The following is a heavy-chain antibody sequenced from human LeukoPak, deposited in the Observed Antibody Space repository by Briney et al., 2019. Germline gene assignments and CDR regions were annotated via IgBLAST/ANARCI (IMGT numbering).Heavy chain of an antibody. Sequence: ASVKVSCKASGYTFTIYYIHWVRQAPGQGLEWMGLINPSGGSTNYAQKFQGRVTMTRITSISTAYMELSSLRSDDTAVYYCAKGGDYDSSDYWGQGTLVTVSS. CDR1: GYTFTIYY. V-gene: IGHV1-46*01. CDR3: AKGGDYDSSDY. CDR2: INPSGGST. J-gene: IGHJ4*02. D-gene: IGHD3-22*01.